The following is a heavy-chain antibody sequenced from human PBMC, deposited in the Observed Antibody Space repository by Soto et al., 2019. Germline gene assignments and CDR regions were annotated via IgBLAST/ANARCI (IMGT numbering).Heavy chain of an antibody. Sequence: PGESLKISCKGSGYSFTSYWIGWVRQMPGKGLEWMGIIYPGDSDTRYSPSFQGQVTISVDKSISTAYLQWSSLKASDTAMYYCARGYCSGGSCTGWFDPWGQGTLVTVSS. V-gene: IGHV5-51*01. D-gene: IGHD2-15*01. CDR1: GYSFTSYW. CDR3: ARGYCSGGSCTGWFDP. J-gene: IGHJ5*02. CDR2: IYPGDSDT.